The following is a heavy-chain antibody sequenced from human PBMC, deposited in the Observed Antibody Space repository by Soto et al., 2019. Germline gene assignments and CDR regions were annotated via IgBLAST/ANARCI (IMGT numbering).Heavy chain of an antibody. J-gene: IGHJ6*02. CDR1: GGTFSSYP. V-gene: IGHV1-69*01. CDR2: IIPFFGTS. D-gene: IGHD1-26*01. Sequence: QVQLVQSGAEVQKPGSSVTVSCEASGGTFSSYPINWVRQSPGQGLEWMGGIIPFFGTSNYAQKFQGRVTITADDSTSTAYMELRSLRSEDTAVYYCARVGHITNYGMAVWGQGTTATVSS. CDR3: ARVGHITNYGMAV.